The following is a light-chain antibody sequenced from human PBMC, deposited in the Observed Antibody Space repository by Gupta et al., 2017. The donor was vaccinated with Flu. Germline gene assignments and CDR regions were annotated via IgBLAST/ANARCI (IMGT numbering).Light chain of an antibody. J-gene: IGLJ1*01. CDR3: CSYAGSGTYYV. V-gene: IGLV2-23*01. CDR1: SSDVGSYNL. Sequence: QSALTQPASVSGSPGQSITISYTGTSSDVGSYNLVSWYQQHPGKAPKLMIYEGSKRPSGVSNRFSGSKSGNTASLTISGLQAEDEADYYCCSYAGSGTYYVFGTGTKVTVL. CDR2: EGS.